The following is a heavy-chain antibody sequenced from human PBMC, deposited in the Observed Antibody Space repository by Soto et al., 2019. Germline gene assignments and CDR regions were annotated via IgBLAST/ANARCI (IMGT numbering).Heavy chain of an antibody. V-gene: IGHV1-46*01. CDR2: INPSGGST. J-gene: IGHJ5*02. Sequence: ASVKVSCKASGYTFTSYYMHWVRQAPGQRLEWMGIINPSGGSTSYAQKFQGRVTMTRDTSTSTVYMELSSLRSEDTAVYYCARDPNIPYYYDSSGYHIGDLWFDPWGQGTLVTVSS. D-gene: IGHD3-22*01. CDR1: GYTFTSYY. CDR3: ARDPNIPYYYDSSGYHIGDLWFDP.